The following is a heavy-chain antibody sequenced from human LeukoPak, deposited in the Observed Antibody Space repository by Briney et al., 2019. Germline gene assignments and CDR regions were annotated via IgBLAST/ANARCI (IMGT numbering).Heavy chain of an antibody. CDR1: GFTFSSYG. CDR3: CGSGYYYYGMDV. D-gene: IGHD3-10*01. J-gene: IGHJ6*02. V-gene: IGHV3-30*03. Sequence: GRSLRLSCAASGFTFSSYGMHWVRQAPGKGLEWVAVISYDGSNKYYADSVKGRFTISRDNSKNTLYLQINSLRAEDTAVYYCCGSGYYYYGMDVWGQGTTVTVSS. CDR2: ISYDGSNK.